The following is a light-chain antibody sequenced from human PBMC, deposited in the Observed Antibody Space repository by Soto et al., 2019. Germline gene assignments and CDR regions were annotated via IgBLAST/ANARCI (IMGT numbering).Light chain of an antibody. CDR1: SSDVGGYNY. J-gene: IGLJ2*01. V-gene: IGLV2-14*01. CDR2: DVI. CDR3: SSYTSSNTQV. Sequence: QSALTQPASVSGSPGQSITISCTGTSSDVGGYNYVSWYQQHPGKAPKLMIYDVINRPSGVSNRFSGSKSGNTASLTISGLQAEDEADYYCSSYTSSNTQVFGGGTKVTVL.